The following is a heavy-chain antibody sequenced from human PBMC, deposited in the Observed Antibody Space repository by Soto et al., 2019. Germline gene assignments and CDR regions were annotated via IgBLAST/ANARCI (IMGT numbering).Heavy chain of an antibody. CDR2: ILSNDGK. D-gene: IGHD2-2*01. Sequence: QVTLKEAGPVLVKPTETLTLTCTVSGFSLSNPRMGVAWIRQPPGKALEWLAHILSNDGKSYNTSLNSRLTISNDPSKSQVVLTMTNMDPVDTATYYCARIQLPASYFYYMDVWGKGTTVTVSS. CDR3: ARIQLPASYFYYMDV. V-gene: IGHV2-26*01. J-gene: IGHJ6*03. CDR1: GFSLSNPRMG.